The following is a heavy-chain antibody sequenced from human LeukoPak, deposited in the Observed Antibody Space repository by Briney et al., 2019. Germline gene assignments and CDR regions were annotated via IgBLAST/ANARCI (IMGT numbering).Heavy chain of an antibody. D-gene: IGHD1-7*01. V-gene: IGHV3-23*01. Sequence: PGGSLTLSCAASGCTFSDYPRSWVRQPPGKGLEWVGCIDSGEGTLYTHSVKGRFSISRDKSKNTLYLQMDSLTAEDTAVYYCAKDYGRTFNNDLDYWGQGTLVTVSS. CDR1: GCTFSDYP. CDR3: AKDYGRTFNNDLDY. CDR2: IDSGEGT. J-gene: IGHJ4*01.